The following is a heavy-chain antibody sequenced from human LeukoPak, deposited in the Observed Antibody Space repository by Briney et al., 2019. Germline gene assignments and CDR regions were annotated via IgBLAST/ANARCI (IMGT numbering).Heavy chain of an antibody. Sequence: GGSLRLSCAASGFTVSSNYMSWVRQAPGKGLEWVSVIYSGGSTYYADSVKGRFTISRDNSKNTLYLQMNSLRAEDTAVYYCAGEGAAGPYYYYGMDVWGQGTTVTVSS. CDR3: AGEGAAGPYYYYGMDV. CDR1: GFTVSSNY. V-gene: IGHV3-53*01. CDR2: IYSGGST. D-gene: IGHD6-13*01. J-gene: IGHJ6*02.